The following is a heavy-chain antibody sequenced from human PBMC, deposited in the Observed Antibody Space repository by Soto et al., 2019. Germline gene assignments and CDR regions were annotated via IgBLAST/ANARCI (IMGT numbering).Heavy chain of an antibody. CDR3: TTAAPYGSSSDRYYYDGMDV. D-gene: IGHD6-6*01. J-gene: IGHJ6*02. V-gene: IGHV3-15*01. Sequence: EVQLVESGGGLVKPGGSLRLSCADSGFTFSNAWMSWVRQAPGKGLEWVGRIKSKADGGTTYYAAPVKGRFTISRDDSKNTLYRQMNSLKTEDTAVYYCTTAAPYGSSSDRYYYDGMDVWGQGTTVPVSS. CDR1: GFTFSNAW. CDR2: IKSKADGGTT.